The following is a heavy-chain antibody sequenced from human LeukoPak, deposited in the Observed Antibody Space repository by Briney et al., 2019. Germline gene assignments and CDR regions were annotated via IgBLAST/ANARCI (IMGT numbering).Heavy chain of an antibody. CDR2: IEYRGNT. CDR3: ARDRPLDDSWSGYYDNGMDV. D-gene: IGHD3-3*01. CDR1: GTSISNYY. Sequence: PSETLSLTCTVSGTSISNYYWSWIRQPPGKGLEWIGYIEYRGNTNYNPSLKSRVTISVDTSKYQFSLKMTSVTAADTAVYYCARDRPLDDSWSGYYDNGMDVWGQGTTVTVSS. V-gene: IGHV4-59*01. J-gene: IGHJ6*01.